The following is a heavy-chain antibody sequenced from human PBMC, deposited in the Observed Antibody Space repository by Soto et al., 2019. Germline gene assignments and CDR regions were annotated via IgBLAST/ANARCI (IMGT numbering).Heavy chain of an antibody. J-gene: IGHJ4*02. CDR3: ARGWNYVLDY. CDR1: GFTFSSYA. D-gene: IGHD1-7*01. Sequence: SLRLSCAASGFTFSSYAMHWVRQAPGKGLEWVAVISYDGSNKYYADSVKGRFTISRDNSKNTLYLQMNSLRAEDTAVYYCARGWNYVLDYWGQGTLVTVSS. CDR2: ISYDGSNK. V-gene: IGHV3-30-3*01.